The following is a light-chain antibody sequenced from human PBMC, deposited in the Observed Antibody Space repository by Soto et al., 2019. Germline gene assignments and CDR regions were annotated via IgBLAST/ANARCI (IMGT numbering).Light chain of an antibody. CDR1: SSDFGAYDY. CDR2: DVT. CDR3: SSYTSGSNPYV. J-gene: IGLJ1*01. Sequence: QSVLTQPASASGSPGQSITISCTGTSSDFGAYDYVSWFQQYPGKAPKLMIYDVTDRPSGVSDRFFGSKSGNTASLTISGLQAEDEADYYCSSYTSGSNPYVFGTGTKVTVL. V-gene: IGLV2-14*03.